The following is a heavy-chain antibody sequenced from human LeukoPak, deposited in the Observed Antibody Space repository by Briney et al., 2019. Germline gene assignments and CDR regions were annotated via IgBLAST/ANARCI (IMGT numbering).Heavy chain of an antibody. D-gene: IGHD4-23*01. CDR2: IYYSGST. Sequence: PSETLSLTCTVSGGSISSHYWSWIRQPPGKGLEWIGYIYYSGSTNYNPSLKSRVTTSVDTSKNQFSLKLSSVTAADTAVYYCARAQDYGGNVFDYWGQGTLVTVSS. CDR1: GGSISSHY. J-gene: IGHJ4*02. CDR3: ARAQDYGGNVFDY. V-gene: IGHV4-59*11.